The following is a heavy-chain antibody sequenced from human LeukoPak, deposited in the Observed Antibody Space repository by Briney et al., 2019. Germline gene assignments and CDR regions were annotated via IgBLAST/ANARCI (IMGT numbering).Heavy chain of an antibody. CDR1: GYTFTSYG. CDR3: AREEITFGGVIVLPDY. Sequence: GASVKVSCTASGYTFTSYGISWVRQAPGQGLEWMGWICAYNGNTNYAQKLQGRVTMTTDTSTSTAYMELRSLRSDDTAVYYCAREEITFGGVIVLPDYWGQGTLVTVSS. D-gene: IGHD3-16*02. V-gene: IGHV1-18*01. J-gene: IGHJ4*02. CDR2: ICAYNGNT.